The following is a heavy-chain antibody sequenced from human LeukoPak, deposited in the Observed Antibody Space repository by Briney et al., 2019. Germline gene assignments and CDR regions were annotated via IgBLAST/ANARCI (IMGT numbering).Heavy chain of an antibody. D-gene: IGHD6-19*01. V-gene: IGHV3-48*03. J-gene: IGHJ4*02. CDR1: GFTFSSYE. Sequence: GGSLRLSCSASGFTFSSYEMNWVRQAPGKGLAWVSYISSSGSTIYYADSVKGRFTISRDNAKNSLYLQMNSLRAEDTAVYYCARISYSSGWYLTGYWGQGTLVTVSS. CDR2: ISSSGSTI. CDR3: ARISYSSGWYLTGY.